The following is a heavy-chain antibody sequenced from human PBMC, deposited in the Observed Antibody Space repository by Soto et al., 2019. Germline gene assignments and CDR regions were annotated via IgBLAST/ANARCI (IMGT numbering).Heavy chain of an antibody. D-gene: IGHD5-12*01. V-gene: IGHV3-64*01. J-gene: IGHJ4*02. CDR2: ISSDGGST. CDR1: GFTFRGYA. CDR3: ARDGVATRAFDY. Sequence: ELLLVESGGDLVQPGGSLRLSCAASGFTFRGYAMHWVRQAPGKGLEYVSRISSDGGSTYYVNSVKGRFAISRDNSKHTLYLQLGSLRTGDMAVYYCARDGVATRAFDYWGQGTLVTVSS.